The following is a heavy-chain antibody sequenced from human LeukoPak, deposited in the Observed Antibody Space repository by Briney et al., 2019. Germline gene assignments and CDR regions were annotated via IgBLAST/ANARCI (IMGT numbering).Heavy chain of an antibody. Sequence: ASVKVSCKASGYTFTSYDINWVRQATGQGLEWMGWMNPNSGNTGYAQKFQGGVTMTRNTSISTAYMELSSLRSEDTAVYYCARASGFGWGIAFDIWGQGTMVTVSS. CDR3: ARASGFGWGIAFDI. D-gene: IGHD6-13*01. CDR1: GYTFTSYD. V-gene: IGHV1-8*01. CDR2: MNPNSGNT. J-gene: IGHJ3*02.